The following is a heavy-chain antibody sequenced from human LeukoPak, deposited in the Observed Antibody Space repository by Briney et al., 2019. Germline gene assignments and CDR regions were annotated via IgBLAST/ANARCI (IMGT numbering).Heavy chain of an antibody. Sequence: GGSLTLSCAASGYSFSSYSMNGVRQSPGKGLEWVSSISGGSSYIYYADSVKGRFTISRDNAKNSLFLQMNSLRAEDTAVYYCSRVDENGYNFAWGQGTLVTVSS. CDR3: SRVDENGYNFA. CDR1: GYSFSSYS. CDR2: ISGGSSYI. D-gene: IGHD5-24*01. V-gene: IGHV3-21*01. J-gene: IGHJ5*02.